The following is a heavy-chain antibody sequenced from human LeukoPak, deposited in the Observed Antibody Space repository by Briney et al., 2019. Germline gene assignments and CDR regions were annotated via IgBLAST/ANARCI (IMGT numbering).Heavy chain of an antibody. D-gene: IGHD2-21*01. CDR1: GYTFINHA. Sequence: GASVKVSCKASGYTFINHAIHWVRQAPGQRLEWMGWINVGNGNTKYSQNFQGRITISGDTSATTGYMDLSSLRSEDTAVYYCARRLGRSFDYWGQGTLVTVSS. CDR3: ARRLGRSFDY. CDR2: INVGNGNT. V-gene: IGHV1-3*01. J-gene: IGHJ4*02.